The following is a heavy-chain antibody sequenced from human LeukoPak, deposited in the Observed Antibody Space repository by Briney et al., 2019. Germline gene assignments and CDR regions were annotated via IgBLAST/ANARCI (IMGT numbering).Heavy chain of an antibody. CDR1: GYIFTSYW. Sequence: PGGSLRLSCTGSGYIFTSYWISWVSRMPGKGLEGMVRIDPSDSYTNYSPSFQGHGTISADKSTSTAYLQWSSMKASDTAMYYYSRVAARAFLDYWGQGTLVTVSS. J-gene: IGHJ4*02. D-gene: IGHD5-18*01. CDR2: IDPSDSYT. V-gene: IGHV5-10-1*01. CDR3: SRVAARAFLDY.